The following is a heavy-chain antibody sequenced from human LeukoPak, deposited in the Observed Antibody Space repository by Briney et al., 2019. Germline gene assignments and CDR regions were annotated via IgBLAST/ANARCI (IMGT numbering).Heavy chain of an antibody. V-gene: IGHV3-48*03. CDR3: ARERLPYYFDSRRAFDI. CDR1: RFTFSSYE. CDR2: ISSSGSTI. D-gene: IGHD3-22*01. J-gene: IGHJ3*02. Sequence: GGSLRLSCAASRFTFSSYEMNWVRQAPGKGLEWVSYISSSGSTIYYADSVKGRFTISRDNAKNSLYLQMNSLRVEDTAVYYCARERLPYYFDSRRAFDIWGQGTMVTVSS.